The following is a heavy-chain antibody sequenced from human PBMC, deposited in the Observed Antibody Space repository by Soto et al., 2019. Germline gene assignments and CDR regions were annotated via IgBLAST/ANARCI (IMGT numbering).Heavy chain of an antibody. J-gene: IGHJ3*02. CDR3: ARSRGPWEHLDT. D-gene: IGHD1-26*01. Sequence: EVQLVESGGGLVQPGGSLRLSCVASGFTFSDHYMDWGSQAPGKGLEWVGRTRNKANSYTTEYAESVKGRFTISRDDSKNSLYLQMNSLKTEDTAVYYCARSRGPWEHLDTWCQGTMVTVSS. V-gene: IGHV3-72*01. CDR1: GFTFSDHY. CDR2: TRNKANSYTT.